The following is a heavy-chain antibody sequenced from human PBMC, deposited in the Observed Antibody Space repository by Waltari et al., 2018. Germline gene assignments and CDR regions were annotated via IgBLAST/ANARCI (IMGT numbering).Heavy chain of an antibody. CDR2: ISYDGSNQ. D-gene: IGHD2-15*01. V-gene: IGHV3-30*18. J-gene: IGHJ4*02. CDR3: AKPDRPGWFYFDD. CDR1: GFTFSSNG. Sequence: QVQLVESGGGVVQPGKSLRLSCEASGFTFSSNGMHWVRQAPGKGLEWVAGISYDGSNQYYADSVKGRFTISRDNSKNTLSLQMNTLKPEDTAVYYCAKPDRPGWFYFDDWGQGTPVTVSS.